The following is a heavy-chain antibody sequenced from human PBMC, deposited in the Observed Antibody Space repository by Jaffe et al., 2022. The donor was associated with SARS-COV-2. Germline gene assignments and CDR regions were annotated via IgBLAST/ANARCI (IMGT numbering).Heavy chain of an antibody. Sequence: QVQLVESGGGLVKPGGSLRLSCAASGFTFSDYYMSWIRQAPGKGLEWVSYISSSGSTIYYADSVKGRFTISRDNAKNSLYLQMNSLRAEDTAVYYCVKYSSSSGLYYYYGMDVWGQGTTVTVSS. CDR1: GFTFSDYY. J-gene: IGHJ6*02. CDR3: VKYSSSSGLYYYYGMDV. D-gene: IGHD6-6*01. V-gene: IGHV3-11*01. CDR2: ISSSGSTI.